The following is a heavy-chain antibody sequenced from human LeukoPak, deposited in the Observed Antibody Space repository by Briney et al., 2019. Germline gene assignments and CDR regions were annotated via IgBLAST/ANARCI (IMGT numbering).Heavy chain of an antibody. V-gene: IGHV1-46*01. J-gene: IGHJ3*02. CDR2: INPSGGST. D-gene: IGHD4-17*01. Sequence: ASVKVSCKASGYTFTSYYMHWVRQAPGQGLEWMGIINPSGGSTSYAQKFQGRVTMTRDTSTSTVYMELSSLRSEDTAVYYCARDPGTTVTTLAFDIWGQGTMVTVSS. CDR1: GYTFTSYY. CDR3: ARDPGTTVTTLAFDI.